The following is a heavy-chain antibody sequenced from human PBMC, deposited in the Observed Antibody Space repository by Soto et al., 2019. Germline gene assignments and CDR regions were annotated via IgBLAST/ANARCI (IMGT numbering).Heavy chain of an antibody. CDR1: ESTFSTYL. CDR2: HNGYNGQT. Sequence: ASVKVSGKASESTFSTYLVHWVRQVHGQGLEWMGWHNGYNGQTEYSQKFQGRVTITRDTSAKTAYLELRSLTSEDTAVYYCAGPHDRAGLGTWGQGTLVTVSS. D-gene: IGHD1-1*01. CDR3: AGPHDRAGLGT. V-gene: IGHV1-3*01. J-gene: IGHJ5*02.